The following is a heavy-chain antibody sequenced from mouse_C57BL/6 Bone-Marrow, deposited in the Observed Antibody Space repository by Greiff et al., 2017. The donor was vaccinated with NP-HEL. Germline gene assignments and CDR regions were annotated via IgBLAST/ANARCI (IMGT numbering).Heavy chain of an antibody. Sequence: EVQLVESGAGLVKPGGSLKLSCAASGFTFSSYSMSWVRQTPEKRLEWVATISRGGGNTYYTDSVKGRSTLSRDNAKNTLYMQMSSLRAEDTALYYCARRELGRYFDYWGQGTTLTVSA. J-gene: IGHJ2*01. CDR1: GFTFSSYS. CDR3: ARRELGRYFDY. D-gene: IGHD4-1*01. CDR2: ISRGGGNT. V-gene: IGHV5-9*01.